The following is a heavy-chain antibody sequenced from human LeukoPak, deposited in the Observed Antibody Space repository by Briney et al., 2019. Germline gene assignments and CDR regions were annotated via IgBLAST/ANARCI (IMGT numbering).Heavy chain of an antibody. Sequence: RGSLRLSCAASGFTFSSYSMNWVRQAPGKGLEWVSSISSSSSYIYYADSVKGRFTISRDNAKNSLYLQMNSLRAEDTAVYYCARDNPGRLNAFDIWGQGTMVTVSS. CDR1: GFTFSSYS. CDR2: ISSSSSYI. D-gene: IGHD1-14*01. V-gene: IGHV3-21*01. CDR3: ARDNPGRLNAFDI. J-gene: IGHJ3*02.